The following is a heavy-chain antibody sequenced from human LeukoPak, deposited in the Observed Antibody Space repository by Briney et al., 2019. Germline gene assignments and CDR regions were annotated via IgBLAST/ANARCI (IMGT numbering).Heavy chain of an antibody. CDR2: IYYSGST. Sequence: SETLSLTCTVSGGSISSSSYYWGWIRQPPGKGLEWIGSIYYSGSTYYNPSLKSRVTISVDTSKNQFSLKLSSVTAADTAVYYRARILMTYYYGSGSYSLDYFDYWGQGTLVTVSS. V-gene: IGHV4-39*01. J-gene: IGHJ4*02. CDR1: GGSISSSSYY. CDR3: ARILMTYYYGSGSYSLDYFDY. D-gene: IGHD3-10*01.